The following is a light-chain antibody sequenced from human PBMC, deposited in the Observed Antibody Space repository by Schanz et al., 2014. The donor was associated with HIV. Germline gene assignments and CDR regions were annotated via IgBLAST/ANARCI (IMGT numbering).Light chain of an antibody. CDR1: RSNIEAGYD. CDR2: ANT. J-gene: IGLJ2*01. CDR3: GTWDSSLSAVV. Sequence: QSVLTQPPSVSGAPGQRVTISCTGSRSNIEAGYDVHWYQQLPGTAPKLLIYANTNRPSGIPDRCSGSKSGTSATLGITGLQTGDEADYYCGTWDSSLSAVVFGGGTKLTVL. V-gene: IGLV1-40*01.